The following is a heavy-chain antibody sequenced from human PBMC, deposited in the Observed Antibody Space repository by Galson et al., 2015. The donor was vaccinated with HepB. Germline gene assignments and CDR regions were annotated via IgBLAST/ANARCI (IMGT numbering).Heavy chain of an antibody. Sequence: SVKVSCKASGGTFSSYAISWVRQAPGQGLEWMGGIIPIFGTANYAQKFQGRVTITADESTSTAYMELSSLRSEDTAVYYCARGGIRFLEWLREYYFDYWGQGTLVTVSS. CDR2: IIPIFGTA. CDR1: GGTFSSYA. V-gene: IGHV1-69*13. CDR3: ARGGIRFLEWLREYYFDY. D-gene: IGHD3-3*01. J-gene: IGHJ4*02.